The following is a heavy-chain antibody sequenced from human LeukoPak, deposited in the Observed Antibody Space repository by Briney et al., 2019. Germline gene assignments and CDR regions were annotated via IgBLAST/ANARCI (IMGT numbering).Heavy chain of an antibody. CDR2: INHSGST. CDR3: ARGITNYYYYYYMDV. Sequence: PSETLSLTCAVYGGSFSGYYWSWIRQPPGKGLEWIGEINHSGSTNYNPSLKSRVTISVDTSKNRFSLKLSSVTAADTAVYYCARGITNYYYYYYMDVWGKGTTVTVSS. V-gene: IGHV4-34*01. D-gene: IGHD3-10*01. CDR1: GGSFSGYY. J-gene: IGHJ6*03.